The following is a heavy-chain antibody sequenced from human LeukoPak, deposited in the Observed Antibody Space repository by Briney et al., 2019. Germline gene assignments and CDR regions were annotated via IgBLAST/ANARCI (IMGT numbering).Heavy chain of an antibody. D-gene: IGHD2-21*02. CDR2: IRYSGTT. J-gene: IGHJ4*02. CDR3: ARRLHYFDY. V-gene: IGHV4-39*01. Sequence: PSETLSLTCTVSGGSISSTYDHWDWIRQSPGKGLEWLGSIRYSGTTYYNPSLKGRVTKFVDTSNNQFSLRLRSVTAADTAVYYCARRLHYFDYWGQGSLVTVSS. CDR1: GGSISSTYDH.